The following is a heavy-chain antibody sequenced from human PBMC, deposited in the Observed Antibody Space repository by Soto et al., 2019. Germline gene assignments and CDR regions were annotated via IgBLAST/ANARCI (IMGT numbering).Heavy chain of an antibody. Sequence: AGGSLRLSCAASGFTFSDYYMSWIRQAPGKGLEWVSYISSSGSTIYYADSVKGRFTISRDDAKNSLYLQMNSLRAEDTAVYYCAKAGAGTAMAYYYYYGMDVCGQGTTLTVSS. V-gene: IGHV3-11*04. D-gene: IGHD5-18*01. CDR3: AKAGAGTAMAYYYYYGMDV. J-gene: IGHJ6*02. CDR1: GFTFSDYY. CDR2: ISSSGSTI.